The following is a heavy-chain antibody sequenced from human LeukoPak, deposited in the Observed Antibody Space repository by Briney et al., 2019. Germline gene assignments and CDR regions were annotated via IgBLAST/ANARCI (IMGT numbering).Heavy chain of an antibody. CDR3: AKAASSSWPSYYYGMDV. CDR1: GFIFSSYS. V-gene: IGHV3-23*01. J-gene: IGHJ6*02. Sequence: GGSLRLSCAASGFIFSSYSVSWVRQAPGKGLEWVSVITGSGGNTYYADSVKGRFTISKDNSKNTVYLQMSSLRVDDTAVYYCAKAASSSWPSYYYGMDVWGQGTTVTVSS. D-gene: IGHD6-13*01. CDR2: ITGSGGNT.